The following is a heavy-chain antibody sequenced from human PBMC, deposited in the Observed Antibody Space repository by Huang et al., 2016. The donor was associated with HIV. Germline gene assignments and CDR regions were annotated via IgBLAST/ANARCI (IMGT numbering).Heavy chain of an antibody. CDR2: MRTNTYSGTV. V-gene: IGHV3-49*05. J-gene: IGHJ4*02. CDR3: AASPPYEVGYGDY. Sequence: EVQLVESGGGLVKPGRSLRLSCVASGFIFGDYAISWYRQAPGKGLEWVGLMRTNTYSGTVEYAAFVRGRFTISRDDSRNGAYLQMDILKTEDTAMYYCAASPPYEVGYGDYWGQGTLVTVSS. D-gene: IGHD5-12*01. CDR1: GFIFGDYA.